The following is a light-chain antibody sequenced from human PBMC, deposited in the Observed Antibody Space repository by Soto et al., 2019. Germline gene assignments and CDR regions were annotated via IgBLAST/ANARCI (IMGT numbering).Light chain of an antibody. CDR3: QQSYSNPYT. Sequence: DIQMTQSPSSLSVSVGDRVTITCRARQSISSYLNWYQQKPGKAPKLLVYAASSFQSGVPSRFSGSGSGTDFTLTISSLQPEDFATYYCQQSYSNPYTFGQGTKLEIK. CDR1: QSISSY. CDR2: AAS. V-gene: IGKV1-39*01. J-gene: IGKJ2*01.